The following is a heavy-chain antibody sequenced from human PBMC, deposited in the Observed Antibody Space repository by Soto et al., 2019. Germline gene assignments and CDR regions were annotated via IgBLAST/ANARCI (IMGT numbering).Heavy chain of an antibody. CDR3: ARDLGNNYGSFAY. CDR2: ISYDGSNK. CDR1: GFTFSNYA. Sequence: VGSLSLSYVASGFTFSNYAMNWVRQAPGKGLEWVAVISYDGSNKYYADSVKGRITISRDNSRNTLYLQMNNLRAEDTAMYYCARDLGNNYGSFAYWGQGTLVTVSS. V-gene: IGHV3-30-3*01. D-gene: IGHD4-17*01. J-gene: IGHJ4*02.